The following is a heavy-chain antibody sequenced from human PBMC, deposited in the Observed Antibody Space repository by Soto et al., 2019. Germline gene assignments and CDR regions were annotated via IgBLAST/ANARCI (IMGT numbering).Heavy chain of an antibody. CDR2: ISAYNGNT. Sequence: XSVKLSCKASGYTFTSYGVIWVRQAPGQGLEWMGWISAYNGNTNYAQKLQGRVTMTTDTSTSTAYMELRSLRSDDTAVYYCARKTGEWLLSPSLKYYFDYWGQGTLVTVSS. D-gene: IGHD3-3*01. CDR1: GYTFTSYG. J-gene: IGHJ4*02. V-gene: IGHV1-18*04. CDR3: ARKTGEWLLSPSLKYYFDY.